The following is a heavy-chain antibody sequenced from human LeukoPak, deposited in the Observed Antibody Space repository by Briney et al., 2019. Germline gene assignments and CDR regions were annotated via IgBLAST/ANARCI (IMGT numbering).Heavy chain of an antibody. D-gene: IGHD2-15*01. CDR2: ISGSSSRI. V-gene: IGHV3-48*01. Sequence: GGSLRLSCAASGFSFSSYSMNWVRQAPGKGLEWVSYISGSSSRIYYADSVKGRFTISRDNAKTSLYLQMNSLRAEDTAVYYCARAPPDQGWYTNDYWGQGTLVTVSS. CDR3: ARAPPDQGWYTNDY. J-gene: IGHJ4*02. CDR1: GFSFSSYS.